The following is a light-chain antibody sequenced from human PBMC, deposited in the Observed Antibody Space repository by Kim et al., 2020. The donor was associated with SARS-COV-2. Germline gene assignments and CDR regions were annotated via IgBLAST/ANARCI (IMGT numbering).Light chain of an antibody. CDR3: SSYTISRTLV. J-gene: IGLJ2*01. Sequence: QSALTQPASVSGSPGQSITISCTGTSSDVGGYNYVSWYQQHPGKDPKLMIYDVSKRPSGVSNRFSGSKSGNTASLTISGLQAEDEADYYCSSYTISRTLVFGGGTQLTVL. CDR1: SSDVGGYNY. V-gene: IGLV2-14*01. CDR2: DVS.